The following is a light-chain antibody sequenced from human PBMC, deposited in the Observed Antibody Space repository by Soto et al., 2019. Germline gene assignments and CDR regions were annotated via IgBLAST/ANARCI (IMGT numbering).Light chain of an antibody. Sequence: QSVLTQPTSVSGSPGQSIAIPCTGNGNDIGAYDYVSWYQQHPGKAPRLLIHGVRNRPPGISSRFSGFKSGLTASLTISGLQAEDEADYYCSSFTTSRLYFFGPGTKVTVL. CDR2: GVR. V-gene: IGLV2-14*01. CDR1: GNDIGAYDY. J-gene: IGLJ1*01. CDR3: SSFTTSRLYF.